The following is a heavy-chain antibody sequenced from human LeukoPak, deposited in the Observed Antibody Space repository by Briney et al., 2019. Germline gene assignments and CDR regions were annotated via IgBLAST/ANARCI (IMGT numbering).Heavy chain of an antibody. CDR2: ISSSSSTM. J-gene: IGHJ4*02. CDR1: GFTFSSYS. D-gene: IGHD6-19*01. CDR3: ARDRKYSSGWYYFDY. Sequence: PGGSLRLSCAASGFTFSSYSMNWVRQAPGKGLEWVSYISSSSSTMYYADSVKGRFTISRDNAKNSLYLQMNSLRAEDTAVYYCARDRKYSSGWYYFDYWGQGTLVTVSS. V-gene: IGHV3-48*01.